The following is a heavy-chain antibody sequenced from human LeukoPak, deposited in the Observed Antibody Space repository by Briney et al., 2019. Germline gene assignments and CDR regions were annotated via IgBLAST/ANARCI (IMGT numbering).Heavy chain of an antibody. CDR1: GGSISSGSYY. CDR2: IYTSGST. D-gene: IGHD3-22*01. Sequence: PSETLSLTCTVSGGSISSGSYYWSWIRQPAGKGLEWIGRIYTSGSTNYNPSLKSRVTISVDTSKNQFSLKLSSVTAADTAVYYCARVSTYDSSGYLDAFDTWGQGTMVTVSS. CDR3: ARVSTYDSSGYLDAFDT. V-gene: IGHV4-61*02. J-gene: IGHJ3*02.